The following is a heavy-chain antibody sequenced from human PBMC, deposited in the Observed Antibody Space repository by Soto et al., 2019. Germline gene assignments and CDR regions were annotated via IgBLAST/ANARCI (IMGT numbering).Heavy chain of an antibody. J-gene: IGHJ5*02. CDR3: ARELGLLLWFGANNWFDP. Sequence: PSETLSLTCAVYGGSFSGYYCSWIRQPPGKGLEWIGEINHSGSTNYNPSLKSRVTISVDTSKNQFSLKLSSVTAADTAVYYCARELGLLLWFGANNWFDPWGRGTLVTVSS. D-gene: IGHD3-10*01. CDR1: GGSFSGYY. V-gene: IGHV4-34*01. CDR2: INHSGST.